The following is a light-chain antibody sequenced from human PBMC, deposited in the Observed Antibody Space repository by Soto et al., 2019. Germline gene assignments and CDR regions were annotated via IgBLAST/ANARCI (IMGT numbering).Light chain of an antibody. CDR3: QQRSNWPAT. CDR1: QSVSSY. CDR2: DAS. V-gene: IGKV3-11*01. Sequence: EIVLTQSPATLSLSPGERDTLSCRASQSVSSYLAWYQQKPGQAPRLLIYDASNRATGIPARFSGSGSGTDFTPTISSLEPEDFAVYYCQQRSNWPATFGGGIKVEIQ. J-gene: IGKJ4*01.